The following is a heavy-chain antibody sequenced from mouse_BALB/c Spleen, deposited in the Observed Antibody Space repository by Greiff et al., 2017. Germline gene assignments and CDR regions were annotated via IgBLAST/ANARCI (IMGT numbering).Heavy chain of an antibody. D-gene: IGHD1-1*01. CDR1: GFNIKDTY. Sequence: VQLKESGAELVKPGASVKLSCTASGFNIKDTYMHWVKQRPEQGLEWIGRIDPANGNTKYDPKFQGKATITADTSSNTAYLQLSSLTSEDTAVYFCARYYYYGSSYAWFAYWGQGTLVTVSA. J-gene: IGHJ3*01. CDR2: IDPANGNT. V-gene: IGHV14-3*02. CDR3: ARYYYYGSSYAWFAY.